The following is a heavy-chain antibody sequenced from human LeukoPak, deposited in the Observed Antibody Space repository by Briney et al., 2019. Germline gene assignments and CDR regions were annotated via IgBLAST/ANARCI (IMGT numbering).Heavy chain of an antibody. J-gene: IGHJ4*02. Sequence: SETLSLTCTVSGGSISSNNYYWGWIRQPPGKGLEYIGSIDYSGSTYYNPSLKSRVTISVDTSKKQFSLRLSSVTAADTAVYYCARGSHYDSSGYYYDYWGQGTLVTVSS. CDR2: IDYSGST. CDR1: GGSISSNNYY. D-gene: IGHD3-22*01. CDR3: ARGSHYDSSGYYYDY. V-gene: IGHV4-39*01.